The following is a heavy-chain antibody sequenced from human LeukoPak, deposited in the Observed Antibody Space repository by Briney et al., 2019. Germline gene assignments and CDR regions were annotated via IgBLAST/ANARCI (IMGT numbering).Heavy chain of an antibody. CDR1: GYTFSSYG. D-gene: IGHD3-22*01. CDR2: ISGDRDST. CDR3: ARGRIYYDGSGHYYPDY. J-gene: IGHJ4*02. Sequence: ASVKVSCKASGYTFSSYGVTWVRQAPGQGLEWMGWISGDRDSTNYAQKFQDKVTMTTDTSTNTAYLELRSLTSDDTAIYYCARGRIYYDGSGHYYPDYWGQGTLLPVSS. V-gene: IGHV1-18*01.